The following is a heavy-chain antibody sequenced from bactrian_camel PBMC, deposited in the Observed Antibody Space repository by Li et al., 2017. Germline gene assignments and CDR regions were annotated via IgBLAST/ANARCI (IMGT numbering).Heavy chain of an antibody. CDR1: GVFYSWYS. D-gene: IGHD1*01. J-gene: IGHJ6*01. Sequence: DVQLVESGGGSVQAGGSLRLSCLYSGVFYSWYSMGWFRQAPGKLREGVAGILSDGSTDYADSVRGRFTISRDNAKSTLYLQMNNLKPEDTAMYYCAADWTPTDWTTCASWNGNSGYWGPGTQVTVS. V-gene: IGHV3S10*01. CDR3: AADWTPTDWTTCASWNGNSGY. CDR2: ILSDGST.